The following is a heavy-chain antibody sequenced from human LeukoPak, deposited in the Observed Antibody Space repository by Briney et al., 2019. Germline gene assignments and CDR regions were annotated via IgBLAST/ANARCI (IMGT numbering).Heavy chain of an antibody. CDR3: AKDLGIAAVGTVY. CDR2: ITVSGDST. Sequence: GGCLRLSCAASGFTFTNYAMTWVRQAPGKGLEWVSAITVSGDSTYYADSVKGRFTISRDNSKNTLYLQMNSLRPEDTAVYYCAKDLGIAAVGTVYWGQGTLVTVSS. V-gene: IGHV3-23*01. CDR1: GFTFTNYA. D-gene: IGHD6-13*01. J-gene: IGHJ4*02.